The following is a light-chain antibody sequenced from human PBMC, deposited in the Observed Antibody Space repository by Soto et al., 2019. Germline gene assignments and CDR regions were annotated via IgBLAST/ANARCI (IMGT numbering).Light chain of an antibody. V-gene: IGLV1-47*01. CDR3: AAWDDSLSAWV. J-gene: IGLJ3*02. CDR2: KNN. Sequence: QSVLTQPPSASRTPGQRVTISCSGGSYNVGKNLVYWYQQRPGTAPKLIIFKNNQRPSGVPDRFSGSNSGSSASLVISGLRSENEAHYFCAAWDDSLSAWVFGGGTKVTVL. CDR1: SYNVGKNL.